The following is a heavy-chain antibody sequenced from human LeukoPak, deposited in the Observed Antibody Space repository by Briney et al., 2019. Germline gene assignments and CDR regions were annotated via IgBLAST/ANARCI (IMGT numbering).Heavy chain of an antibody. CDR2: ISSSASSR. J-gene: IGHJ3*02. D-gene: IGHD2-15*01. Sequence: GGSLRLSCAASGFTFSTYSMNWVRQAPGKGLEWVSYISSSASSRYYADSVQGRFTISRDNAKNSLYLQMSSLRVEDMAIYYCARETPSAFNIWGQGTMVTVSS. CDR3: ARETPSAFNI. V-gene: IGHV3-48*04. CDR1: GFTFSTYS.